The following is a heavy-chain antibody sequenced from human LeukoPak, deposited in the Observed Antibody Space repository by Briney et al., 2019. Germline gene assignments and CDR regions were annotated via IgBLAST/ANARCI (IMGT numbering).Heavy chain of an antibody. CDR3: ARDKGDYGDYYWFDP. Sequence: QASETLSLTCTVSGGSISSYYWSWIRQAPGKGLEWIGYIYYSGSTNYNPPLKSRVTISVDTSKNQFSLKLRSVTAADTAVYYCARDKGDYGDYYWFDPWGQGTLVTVSS. D-gene: IGHD4-17*01. CDR2: IYYSGST. V-gene: IGHV4-59*01. J-gene: IGHJ5*02. CDR1: GGSISSYY.